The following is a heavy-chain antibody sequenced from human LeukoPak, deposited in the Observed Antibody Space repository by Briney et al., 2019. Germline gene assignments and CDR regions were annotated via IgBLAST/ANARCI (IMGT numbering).Heavy chain of an antibody. V-gene: IGHV3-21*01. CDR1: GFTFSSYS. J-gene: IGHJ4*02. CDR3: AREVSGYPDSSSLRGSGPVSHFDY. D-gene: IGHD6-13*01. CDR2: ISSSSSYI. Sequence: GGSLRLSCAASGFTFSSYSMNWVRQAPGKGLEWVSSISSSSSYIYYADSVKGRFTISRDNSKNTLYLQMNSLRAEDTAVYYCAREVSGYPDSSSLRGSGPVSHFDYWGQGTLVTVSS.